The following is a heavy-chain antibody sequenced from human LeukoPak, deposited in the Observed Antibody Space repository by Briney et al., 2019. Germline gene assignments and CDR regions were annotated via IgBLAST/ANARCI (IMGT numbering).Heavy chain of an antibody. J-gene: IGHJ4*02. CDR2: ISGSGGST. Sequence: GGSLRLSCAASGFTFSSYAMSWVRQAPGKGLEWVSAISGSGGSTYYADSVKGRFTISRDNSKNTLYLQMNSLRAEDTAVYYCAKVSYLGCSGGSCYLHYFDYWGQGTLVTVSS. D-gene: IGHD2-15*01. V-gene: IGHV3-23*01. CDR3: AKVSYLGCSGGSCYLHYFDY. CDR1: GFTFSSYA.